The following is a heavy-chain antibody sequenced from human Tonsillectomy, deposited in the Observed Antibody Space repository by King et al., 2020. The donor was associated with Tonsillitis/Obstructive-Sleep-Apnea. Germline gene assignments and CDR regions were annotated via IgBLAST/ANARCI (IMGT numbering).Heavy chain of an antibody. J-gene: IGHJ4*02. Sequence: VQLQESGPGLVKPSETLSLTCTVSGGSISSYYWSWIRPPPGKGLEWIGYIYYSGSTNYNPSLKSRVTISVDTSKNQFSLKLSSVTAADTAVYYCARVGGGSSGWTDFDYWGQGTLVTVSS. V-gene: IGHV4-59*01. CDR1: GGSISSYY. CDR2: IYYSGST. CDR3: ARVGGGSSGWTDFDY. D-gene: IGHD6-19*01.